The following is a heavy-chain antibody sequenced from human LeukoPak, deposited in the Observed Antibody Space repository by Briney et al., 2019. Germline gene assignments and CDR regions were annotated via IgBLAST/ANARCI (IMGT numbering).Heavy chain of an antibody. V-gene: IGHV1-8*03. CDR3: ARGYDILTGYPGVGNWFDP. Sequence: GASVKVSCKASGYTFTSYEINWVRQATGQGLEWMGWMNPNSGNTGYAQKFQGRVTITRNTSISTAYMELSSLRSEDTAVYYCARGYDILTGYPGVGNWFDPWGQGTLVTVSS. D-gene: IGHD3-9*01. CDR1: GYTFTSYE. CDR2: MNPNSGNT. J-gene: IGHJ5*02.